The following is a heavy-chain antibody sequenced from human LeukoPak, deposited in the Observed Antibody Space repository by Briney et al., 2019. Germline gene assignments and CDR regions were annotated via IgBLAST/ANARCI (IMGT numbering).Heavy chain of an antibody. CDR1: GFTFSSHG. D-gene: IGHD3-3*01. J-gene: IGHJ6*02. CDR3: AKDELRFLEWLLSRMDV. Sequence: GGSLRLSCAASGFTFSSHGVHWVRQAPGKGLEWVAVISYDGSNKYYADSVKGRFTISRDNSKNTLYLQMNSLRAEDTAVYYCAKDELRFLEWLLSRMDVWGQGTTVTVSS. CDR2: ISYDGSNK. V-gene: IGHV3-30*18.